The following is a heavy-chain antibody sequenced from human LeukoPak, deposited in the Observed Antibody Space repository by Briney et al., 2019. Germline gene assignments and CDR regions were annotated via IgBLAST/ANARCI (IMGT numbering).Heavy chain of an antibody. Sequence: GSAKDSCKASGDTFSDYYMHWGRQAPGQGLEWRGWSNPNSGGTNYAQKLQGTVTITSHTPSSTAYLQPGRLRPDGTGVCYCARGASVGGNFFDCGGEGTLLTVPS. V-gene: IGHV1-2*02. CDR1: GDTFSDYY. CDR2: SNPNSGGT. CDR3: ARGASVGGNFFDC. J-gene: IGHJ4*02. D-gene: IGHD2-15*01.